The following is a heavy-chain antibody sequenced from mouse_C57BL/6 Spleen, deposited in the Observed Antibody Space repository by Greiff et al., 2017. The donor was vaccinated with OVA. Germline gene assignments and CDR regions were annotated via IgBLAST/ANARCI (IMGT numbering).Heavy chain of an antibody. CDR1: GYTFTSYW. Sequence: QVQLQQPGAELVMPGASVKLSCKASGYTFTSYWMHWVKQRPGQGLEWIGEIDPSDSYTNYNQKFKGKSTLTVDKSSSPAYMQLSSLTSEYSAVYYCARSGYSHWYFDVWGTGTTVTVSS. V-gene: IGHV1-69*01. CDR2: IDPSDSYT. J-gene: IGHJ1*03. D-gene: IGHD2-3*01. CDR3: ARSGYSHWYFDV.